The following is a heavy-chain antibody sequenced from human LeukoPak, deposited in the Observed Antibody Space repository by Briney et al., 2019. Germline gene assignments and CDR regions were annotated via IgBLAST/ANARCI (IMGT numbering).Heavy chain of an antibody. J-gene: IGHJ6*03. CDR2: TIPIFGTA. V-gene: IGHV1-69*05. CDR1: GGTFSSYA. CDR3: ARGPSYDYVWGSYRYDYYYYMDV. D-gene: IGHD3-16*02. Sequence: ASVKVSCKASGGTFSSYASSWVRQAPGQGLEWMGGTIPIFGTANYAQKFQGRVTITTDESTSTAYMELSSLRSEDTAVYYCARGPSYDYVWGSYRYDYYYYMDVWGKGTTVTVSS.